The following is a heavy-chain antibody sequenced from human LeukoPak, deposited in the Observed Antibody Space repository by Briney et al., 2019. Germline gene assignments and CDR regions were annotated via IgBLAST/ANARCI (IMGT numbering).Heavy chain of an antibody. CDR2: INHSGST. D-gene: IGHD3-3*01. J-gene: IGHJ6*02. V-gene: IGHV4-34*01. Sequence: ASETLSLTCAVYGGSFSGYYWSWIRQPPGKGLEWIGEINHSGSTNYNPSLKSRVTISVDTSKNQFSLKLSSVTAADTAVYYCARVRFLEWSLYYYYGMDVWGQGTTVTVSS. CDR1: GGSFSGYY. CDR3: ARVRFLEWSLYYYYGMDV.